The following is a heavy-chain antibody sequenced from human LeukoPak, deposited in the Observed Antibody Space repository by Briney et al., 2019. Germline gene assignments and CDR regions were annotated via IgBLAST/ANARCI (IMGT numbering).Heavy chain of an antibody. CDR3: ARVYSSALDY. Sequence: ASVKVSCKASGYTFTSYYFHWVRQAPGQGLEWMGMITPSGGSTSYAQKFQGRVTMTRDTSTSTIYMELSSLRSEDTAVYYCARVYSSALDYWGQGTLVTVSS. D-gene: IGHD6-19*01. V-gene: IGHV1-46*01. J-gene: IGHJ4*02. CDR2: ITPSGGST. CDR1: GYTFTSYY.